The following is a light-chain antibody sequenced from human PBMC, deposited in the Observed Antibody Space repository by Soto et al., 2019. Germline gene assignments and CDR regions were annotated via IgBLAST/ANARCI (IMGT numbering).Light chain of an antibody. CDR1: QSISTW. V-gene: IGKV1-5*03. J-gene: IGKJ2*01. CDR3: QQYNSNSYT. Sequence: DIQMTQSPSTLSASVGDRVTITCRASQSISTWLAWYQQKPGRPPNLLMYKTSTLDSGVPSRFSGSGSGTEFTLTIGSLQPDDAVPYCCQQYNSNSYTFGQGTKLEIK. CDR2: KTS.